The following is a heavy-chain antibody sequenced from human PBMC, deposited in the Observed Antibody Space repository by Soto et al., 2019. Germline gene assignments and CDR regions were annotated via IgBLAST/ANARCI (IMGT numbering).Heavy chain of an antibody. Sequence: QITLKESGPTLVKPTETLTLTFTFSGCSLSYSGVGVGWIRQPPGKPLEWLALIYWDDDKRYSPSLKSRLTITKDTSENPVVLTVTNMDPVDTGNYYCANWRWEGSGTLILDSWCQGALVTVS. V-gene: IGHV2-5*02. J-gene: IGHJ4*02. D-gene: IGHD2-15*01. CDR1: GCSLSYSGVG. CDR2: IYWDDDK. CDR3: ANWRWEGSGTLILDS.